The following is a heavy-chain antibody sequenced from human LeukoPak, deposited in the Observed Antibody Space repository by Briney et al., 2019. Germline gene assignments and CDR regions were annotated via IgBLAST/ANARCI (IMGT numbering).Heavy chain of an antibody. CDR1: GYTFTGYY. CDR2: INPNSGGT. Sequence: AASVKVSCKASGYTFTGYYMHWVRQAPGQGLEWMGWINPNSGGTNYAQKFQGRVTMTRDTSISTAYMELSRLRPDDTAVYYCARGGESGWYGSYYYGMDVWGQGTTVTVSS. J-gene: IGHJ6*02. D-gene: IGHD6-19*01. V-gene: IGHV1-2*02. CDR3: ARGGESGWYGSYYYGMDV.